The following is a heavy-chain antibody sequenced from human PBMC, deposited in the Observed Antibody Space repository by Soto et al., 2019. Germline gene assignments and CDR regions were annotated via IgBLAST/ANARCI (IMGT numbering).Heavy chain of an antibody. CDR3: AKLRYSSGWYRGYYYYGMDV. CDR2: ISYDGSNK. D-gene: IGHD6-19*01. Sequence: GGSLRLSCAASGFTFSSYGMHWVRQAPGKGLEWVAVISYDGSNKYYADSVKGRFTISRDNSKNTLYLQMNSLRAEDTAVYYCAKLRYSSGWYRGYYYYGMDVWGQGTTVTVSS. CDR1: GFTFSSYG. V-gene: IGHV3-30*18. J-gene: IGHJ6*02.